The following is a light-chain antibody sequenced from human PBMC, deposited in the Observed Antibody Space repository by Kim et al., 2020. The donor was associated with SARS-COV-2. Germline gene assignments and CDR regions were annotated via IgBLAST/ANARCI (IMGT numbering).Light chain of an antibody. V-gene: IGKV3-20*01. CDR1: QSVSSAN. J-gene: IGKJ2*01. CDR3: QRYGSSYT. CDR2: GAS. Sequence: PGERATLSCRASQSVSSANLAWYQQKPGRAPRLLIYGASSRATGIPDRFSGSGSGTDFTLTISRLEPEDFAVYYCQRYGSSYTFGQGTKLEIK.